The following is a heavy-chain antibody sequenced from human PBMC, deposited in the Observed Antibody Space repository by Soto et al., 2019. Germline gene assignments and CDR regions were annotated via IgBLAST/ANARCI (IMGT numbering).Heavy chain of an antibody. CDR2: INAGNGNT. CDR1: GYTFTSYA. V-gene: IGHV1-3*01. CDR3: ARVVISSSWVGAYYYYGMDV. Sequence: ASVKVSCKASGYTFTSYAMHWVRQAPGQRLEWMGWINAGNGNTKYSQKFQGRVTITRDTSASTAYMELSSLRSEDTAVYYCARVVISSSWVGAYYYYGMDVWGQGTTVTVSS. D-gene: IGHD6-13*01. J-gene: IGHJ6*02.